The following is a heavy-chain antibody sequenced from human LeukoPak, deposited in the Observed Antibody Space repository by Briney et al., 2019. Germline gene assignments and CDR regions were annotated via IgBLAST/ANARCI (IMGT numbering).Heavy chain of an antibody. Sequence: SETLSLTCTVSRGSISPDHCAWIRQPPGKGLEWIGYIFYNGRARYNPSREGRATLTVDMSKNQVSLKLRSVTAADTAMYYCARLVDGANTRVDSWGQGTLVTVSS. CDR2: IFYNGRA. CDR3: ARLVDGANTRVDS. CDR1: RGSISPDH. D-gene: IGHD4/OR15-4a*01. V-gene: IGHV4-59*08. J-gene: IGHJ4*02.